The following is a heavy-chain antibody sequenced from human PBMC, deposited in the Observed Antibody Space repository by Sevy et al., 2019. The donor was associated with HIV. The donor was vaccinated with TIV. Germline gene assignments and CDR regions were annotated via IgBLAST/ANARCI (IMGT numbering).Heavy chain of an antibody. D-gene: IGHD3-10*01. CDR1: GFTFDDYA. Sequence: GGSLRLSCAASGFTFDDYAMHWVRQAPGKGLEWVSGISWNSGSIGYADSVKGRFTISRDNAKKSLYLQMNSLRAEDTALYYCAIGRFGELQLDYWGQGTLVTVSS. V-gene: IGHV3-9*01. J-gene: IGHJ4*02. CDR3: AIGRFGELQLDY. CDR2: ISWNSGSI.